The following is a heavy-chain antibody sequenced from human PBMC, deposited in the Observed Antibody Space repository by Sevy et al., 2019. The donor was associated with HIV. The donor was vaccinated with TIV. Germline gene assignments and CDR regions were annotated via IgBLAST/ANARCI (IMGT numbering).Heavy chain of an antibody. J-gene: IGHJ3*02. CDR3: TRARRGITIFGVVIILDAFDI. Sequence: GGSLRLSCAVSGFTLSSYRMNWVRQAPGKGLEWVGFIRSKAYGGTTEYAASVKGRFTISRDDSKSIAYLQMNSLKTEDTAVYYCTRARRGITIFGVVIILDAFDIWGQGTMVTVSS. D-gene: IGHD3-3*01. CDR1: GFTLSSYR. V-gene: IGHV3-49*04. CDR2: IRSKAYGGTT.